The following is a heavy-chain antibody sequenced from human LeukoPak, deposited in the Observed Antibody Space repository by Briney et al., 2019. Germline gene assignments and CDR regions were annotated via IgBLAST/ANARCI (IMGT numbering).Heavy chain of an antibody. Sequence: SQTLSLTCAVSGDSVSSNSAAWNWIRQSPSRGLEWLGRTYYRSKWYNDYAVSVKSRITINPDTSKNQFSLQLNSVTPEDTAVYYCARINYDRSGYYYGMDVWGQGTTVTVSS. J-gene: IGHJ6*02. CDR2: TYYRSKWYN. CDR1: GDSVSSNSAA. D-gene: IGHD3-22*01. V-gene: IGHV6-1*01. CDR3: ARINYDRSGYYYGMDV.